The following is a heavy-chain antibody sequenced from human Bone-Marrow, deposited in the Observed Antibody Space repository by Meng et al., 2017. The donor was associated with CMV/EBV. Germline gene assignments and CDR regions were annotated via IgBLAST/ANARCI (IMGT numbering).Heavy chain of an antibody. J-gene: IGHJ6*02. D-gene: IGHD5-18*01. Sequence: GESLKISCAASGFTVSSYYITWVRQAPGKGLEWVSSISSSSSYIYYADSVKGRFTISRDNAKNSLYLQMNSLRAEDTAVYYCARDRYTAMVTWDYYYYYGMDVWGQGTTVTASS. CDR3: ARDRYTAMVTWDYYYYYGMDV. CDR2: ISSSSSYI. V-gene: IGHV3-21*01. CDR1: GFTVSSYY.